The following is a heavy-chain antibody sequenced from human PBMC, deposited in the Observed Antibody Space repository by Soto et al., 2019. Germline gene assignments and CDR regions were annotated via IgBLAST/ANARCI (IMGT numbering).Heavy chain of an antibody. Sequence: GGSLRLSCAVSGFTFRSSPMSWVRRAPGKGLEWVSGINGGDDSKHYAESVRGRFTISRDNSKNTLYLQMNSLRAEDTAVYYWAKTPIGSHCGGDCYSDYFDYWGQGTLVTVSS. CDR3: AKTPIGSHCGGDCYSDYFDY. J-gene: IGHJ4*02. V-gene: IGHV3-23*01. D-gene: IGHD2-21*02. CDR1: GFTFRSSP. CDR2: INGGDDSK.